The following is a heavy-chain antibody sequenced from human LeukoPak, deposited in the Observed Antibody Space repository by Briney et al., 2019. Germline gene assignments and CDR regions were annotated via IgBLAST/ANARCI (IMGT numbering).Heavy chain of an antibody. CDR3: ARVSVVPAAIAGGYYYYMDV. Sequence: PGGSLRLSCAASGFTFSSYWMHWVRQAPGKGLVWVSRINSDGSSTSYADSVKGRFTISRDNAKNSLYLQMNSLRAEDTAVYYCARVSVVPAAIAGGYYYYMDVWGKGTTVTVSS. CDR2: INSDGSST. D-gene: IGHD2-2*01. V-gene: IGHV3-74*01. CDR1: GFTFSSYW. J-gene: IGHJ6*03.